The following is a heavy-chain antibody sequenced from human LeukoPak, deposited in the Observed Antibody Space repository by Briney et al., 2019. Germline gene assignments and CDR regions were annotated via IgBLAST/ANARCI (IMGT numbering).Heavy chain of an antibody. CDR2: ISPSGGST. D-gene: IGHD4-17*01. Sequence: GSVKVSCKASGYTLSSYYIHWVRQAPGQGLEWMGIISPSGGSTSYAQKFQGRVTMTRDTSTSTVYIELSSLRSDDTAVFYCARETTVTSRFDYWGQGTLVTVSS. J-gene: IGHJ4*02. V-gene: IGHV1-46*01. CDR3: ARETTVTSRFDY. CDR1: GYTLSSYY.